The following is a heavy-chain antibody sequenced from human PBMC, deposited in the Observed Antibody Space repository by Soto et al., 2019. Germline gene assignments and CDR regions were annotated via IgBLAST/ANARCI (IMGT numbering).Heavy chain of an antibody. V-gene: IGHV3-23*01. CDR2: IVGSGGST. Sequence: GGSLRLSCAASGFTFISYAMSWVLQAPGKGLEWVSAIVGSGGSTYYADSLKGRFTISRDNSKNTLYLQMNSLRAEDTAVFYCAKAPVPDYGAYGSCVFQLWGQGTLVTVSS. CDR3: AKAPVPDYGAYGSCVFQL. J-gene: IGHJ1*01. CDR1: GFTFISYA. D-gene: IGHD4-17*01.